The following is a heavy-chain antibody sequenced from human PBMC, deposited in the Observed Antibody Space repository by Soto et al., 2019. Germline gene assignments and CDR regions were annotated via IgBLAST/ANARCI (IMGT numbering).Heavy chain of an antibody. V-gene: IGHV3-21*01. CDR3: VREQRGPISGGYTDWCDP. D-gene: IGHD5-18*01. CDR2: ITSRGKYI. CDR1: GFNFSTDT. J-gene: IGHJ5*02. Sequence: PGGSLRLSCAGSGFNFSTDTMNWVRQAPGKGLEWVSSITSRGKYIYYADSVKGRFSISRDNAKNALFLQMNSLRVEDTALYYCVREQRGPISGGYTDWCDPWGQGTLVTVSS.